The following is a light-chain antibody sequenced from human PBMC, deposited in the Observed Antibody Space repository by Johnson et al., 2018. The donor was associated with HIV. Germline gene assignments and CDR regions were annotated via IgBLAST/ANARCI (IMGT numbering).Light chain of an antibody. V-gene: IGLV1-51*02. J-gene: IGLJ1*01. Sequence: QFVLTQPPSLSAAPGQRVTISCSGSSSNIGNNYVSWYQQLPGTAPRLLVYENHRRPSGIPDRFSGSKSGTSATLDITGLQTGDEADYYCGTWDASLSASYGFGTVTKVTVL. CDR2: ENH. CDR1: SSNIGNNY. CDR3: GTWDASLSASYG.